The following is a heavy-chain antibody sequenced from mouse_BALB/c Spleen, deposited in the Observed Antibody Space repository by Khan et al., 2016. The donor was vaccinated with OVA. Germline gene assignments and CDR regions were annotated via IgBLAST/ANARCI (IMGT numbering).Heavy chain of an antibody. CDR2: ISSGGST. CDR3: ARGRSTTASWFAY. D-gene: IGHD1-2*01. Sequence: EVKLMESGGGLVKPGGSLKLSCVASGFTFSSYAMSWVRQTPEKRLEWVASISSGGSTYYPDSVKGRFTISRDNARNILYLQMSSLRSEDTAMYYCARGRSTTASWFAYWGQGTLVTVSA. V-gene: IGHV5-6-5*01. CDR1: GFTFSSYA. J-gene: IGHJ3*01.